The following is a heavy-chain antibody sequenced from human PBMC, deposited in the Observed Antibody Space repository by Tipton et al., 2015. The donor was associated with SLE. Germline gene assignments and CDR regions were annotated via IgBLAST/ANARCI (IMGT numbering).Heavy chain of an antibody. CDR2: IYYGGST. CDR3: ARRGYKSWYFDL. J-gene: IGHJ2*01. CDR1: GGSISSYY. Sequence: LRLSCTVSGGSISSYYWSWIRQPPGKGLEWIGYIYYGGSTDYNPSLKSRVTISEDTSKNQFSLKLRSVTAADTAVYYCARRGYKSWYFDLWGRGALVTVSS. V-gene: IGHV4-59*01. D-gene: IGHD5-24*01.